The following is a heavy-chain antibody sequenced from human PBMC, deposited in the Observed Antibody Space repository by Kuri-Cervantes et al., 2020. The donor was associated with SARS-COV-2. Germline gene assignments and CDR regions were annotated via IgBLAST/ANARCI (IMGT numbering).Heavy chain of an antibody. CDR2: LDHSGRA. D-gene: IGHD1-26*01. V-gene: IGHV4-34*01. CDR1: SGSFSNFY. CDR3: ARDQRRYRANDAPYDF. J-gene: IGHJ4*02. Sequence: SQTLSLTCAVYSGSFSNFYWSWIRQPPGKGLEWIGELDHSGRANYNPSLKSRVTISIDTSKNQLSLKLTSVTAADTAVYYCARDQRRYRANDAPYDFWGQGTLVTVSS.